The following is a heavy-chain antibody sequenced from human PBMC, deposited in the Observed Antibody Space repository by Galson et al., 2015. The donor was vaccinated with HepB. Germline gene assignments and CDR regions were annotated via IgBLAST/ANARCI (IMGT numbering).Heavy chain of an antibody. Sequence: LRLSCAASGFTFNVHGMHWVRQAPGKGLEWVTIIWYDGSNDNYADSVKGRFTISRDNSKNTVYLQMNSLRAEDTAMYYCARGAVVAPGLNAFDMWGQGTMVTVSS. CDR1: GFTFNVHG. J-gene: IGHJ3*02. D-gene: IGHD2-15*01. CDR3: ARGAVVAPGLNAFDM. V-gene: IGHV3-33*01. CDR2: IWYDGSND.